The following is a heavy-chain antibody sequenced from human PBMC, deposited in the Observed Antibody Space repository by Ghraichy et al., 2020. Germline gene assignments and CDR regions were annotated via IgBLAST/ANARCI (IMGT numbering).Heavy chain of an antibody. J-gene: IGHJ4*02. V-gene: IGHV3-21*01. CDR2: ISSSSSYI. CDR3: ARDRDVAGTFDY. D-gene: IGHD6-19*01. CDR1: GFTFSSYS. Sequence: GESLNISCAASGFTFSSYSMNWVRQAPGKGLEWVSSISSSSSYIYYADSVKGRFTISRDNAKNSLYLQMNSLRAEDTAVYYCARDRDVAGTFDYWGQGTLVTVSS.